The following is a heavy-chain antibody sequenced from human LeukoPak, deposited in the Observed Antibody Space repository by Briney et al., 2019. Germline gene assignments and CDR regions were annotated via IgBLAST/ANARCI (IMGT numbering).Heavy chain of an antibody. Sequence: GGPLRLSCAASGFSFANSAMTWVPQAPGKGLKWVSGIGASGVYTYYADSVKGRFTISRDNPKDTLFLQMDSLRAEDTAVYYCAKGGSLYFFDSWGQGTLVTVSS. CDR2: IGASGVYT. CDR3: AKGGSLYFFDS. CDR1: GFSFANSA. J-gene: IGHJ4*02. V-gene: IGHV3-23*01. D-gene: IGHD1-26*01.